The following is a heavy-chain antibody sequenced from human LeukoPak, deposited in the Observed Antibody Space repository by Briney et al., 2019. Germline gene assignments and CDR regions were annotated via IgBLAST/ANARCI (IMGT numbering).Heavy chain of an antibody. CDR3: ARGRLLAGLNWFDP. V-gene: IGHV4-4*07. Sequence: ASETLSLTCTVSGGSISSYYWTWIRQPAGKGLEWIGRISISGSTNYNPSLKSRVTISVDTSKNQFSLKLSSVTAADTAVYYCARGRLLAGLNWFDPWGQGTLVTVSS. CDR2: ISISGST. J-gene: IGHJ5*02. CDR1: GGSISSYY. D-gene: IGHD1-14*01.